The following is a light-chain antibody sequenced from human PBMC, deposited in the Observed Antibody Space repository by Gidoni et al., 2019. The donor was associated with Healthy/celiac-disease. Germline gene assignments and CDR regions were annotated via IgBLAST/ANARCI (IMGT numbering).Light chain of an antibody. Sequence: EIVITQSPATLSVSPGERVILSCRSRQSVSSNLAWYQQKPGQAPMLLIYGASTRSTGIPDRFSGSGSGPEFTLSISSLQSEDYAVYYCHQYNNCPKTFXPXTKVEIK. J-gene: IGKJ1*01. V-gene: IGKV3-15*01. CDR1: QSVSSN. CDR2: GAS. CDR3: HQYNNCPKT.